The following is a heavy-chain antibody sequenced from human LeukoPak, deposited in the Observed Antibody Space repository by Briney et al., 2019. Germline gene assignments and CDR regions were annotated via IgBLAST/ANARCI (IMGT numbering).Heavy chain of an antibody. D-gene: IGHD6-6*01. V-gene: IGHV1-18*01. Sequence: GASVKVSCKASGYTFTSYGISWVRQAPGQGLEWMGWISAYNGNTNYAQKLQGRVTMTTDTSTSTAYMELRSLRSDDTAVYYCARVRTSIAARGNYFDYWGQGTLVTVSS. CDR2: ISAYNGNT. CDR1: GYTFTSYG. J-gene: IGHJ4*02. CDR3: ARVRTSIAARGNYFDY.